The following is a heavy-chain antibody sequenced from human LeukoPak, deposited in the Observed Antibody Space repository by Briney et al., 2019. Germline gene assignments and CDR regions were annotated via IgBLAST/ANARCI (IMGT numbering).Heavy chain of an antibody. CDR2: IIPIFGTA. Sequence: SVKVSCKASGGTFSSYAISWVRQAPGQGLEWMGGIIPIFGTANYAQKFQGRVTITADKSTSTAYMELSSMRSEDTAVYYCARGYSSSYYYYYYMDVWGKGTTVTVSS. CDR3: ARGYSSSYYYYYYMDV. CDR1: GGTFSSYA. J-gene: IGHJ6*03. V-gene: IGHV1-69*06. D-gene: IGHD6-13*01.